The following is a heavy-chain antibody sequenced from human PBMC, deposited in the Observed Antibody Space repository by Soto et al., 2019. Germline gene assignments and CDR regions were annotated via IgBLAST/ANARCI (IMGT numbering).Heavy chain of an antibody. Sequence: ASRGSSSAYPAPGKGLEWMGRISAYNGSTNYPQKLQGRVTMTTDTSPSTAYMELRSLRSDDTAVYYCASEYSSAVFAPWGQGTLVTVSS. V-gene: IGHV1-18*01. CDR1: ASRG. D-gene: IGHD6-19*01. CDR3: ASEYSSAVFAP. J-gene: IGHJ5*02. CDR2: ISAYNGST.